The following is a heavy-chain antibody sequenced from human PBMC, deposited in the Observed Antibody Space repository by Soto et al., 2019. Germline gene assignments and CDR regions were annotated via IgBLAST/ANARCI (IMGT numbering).Heavy chain of an antibody. Sequence: QVQMVQSGAEVKKPGSSVKVSCKASGGTFSSYAISWVRQAPGQGLEWMGGIIPIFGTANYAQKFQGRVTITADESTSTAYMELSSLRSEHTAVYYCARGHVEVATRAYYYYGMDVWGQGTTVTVSS. CDR1: GGTFSSYA. CDR2: IIPIFGTA. D-gene: IGHD5-12*01. CDR3: ARGHVEVATRAYYYYGMDV. J-gene: IGHJ6*02. V-gene: IGHV1-69*12.